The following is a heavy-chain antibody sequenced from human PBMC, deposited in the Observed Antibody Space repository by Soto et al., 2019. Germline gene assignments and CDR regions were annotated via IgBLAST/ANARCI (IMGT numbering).Heavy chain of an antibody. CDR1: SYTFTIYG. Sequence: GASVKVSCKASSYTFTIYGFIWVRQAPGQGLEWMGWITAYNGNTKYAQKWQGRVTMTTDTSTSTAYMELRSLRSDDTAVYYCAREGPNHRLSWGQGTLVTVSS. D-gene: IGHD3-16*02. V-gene: IGHV1-18*01. CDR2: ITAYNGNT. CDR3: AREGPNHRLS. J-gene: IGHJ5*02.